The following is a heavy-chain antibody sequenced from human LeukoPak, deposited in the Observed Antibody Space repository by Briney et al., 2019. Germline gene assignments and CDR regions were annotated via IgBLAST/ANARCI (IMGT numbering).Heavy chain of an antibody. V-gene: IGHV3-23*01. D-gene: IGHD3-22*01. J-gene: IGHJ4*02. CDR3: AKKTSGYFPFDY. CDR1: GFTFSSYT. Sequence: GGSLRLSCAASGFTFSSYTMSWVRQAPGEGLEWVSIISGSSDTTYYADSVKGRFTISRDNSMNALYLQMNSLRAEDMAVYYCAKKTSGYFPFDYWGQGTLVTVSS. CDR2: ISGSSDTT.